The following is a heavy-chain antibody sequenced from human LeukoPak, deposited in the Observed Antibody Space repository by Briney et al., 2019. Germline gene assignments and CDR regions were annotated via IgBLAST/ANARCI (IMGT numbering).Heavy chain of an antibody. CDR2: IYYSGST. CDR3: ARGGSGWWGGFDY. CDR1: GVSISSYY. D-gene: IGHD6-19*01. V-gene: IGHV4-59*01. Sequence: SETLSLTCTVSGVSISSYYWSWIRQPPGKGLEWIGYIYYSGSTNYNPSLKSRVTISVDTSKNQFSLKLSSVTAADTAVYYCARGGSGWWGGFDYWGQGTLVTVSS. J-gene: IGHJ4*02.